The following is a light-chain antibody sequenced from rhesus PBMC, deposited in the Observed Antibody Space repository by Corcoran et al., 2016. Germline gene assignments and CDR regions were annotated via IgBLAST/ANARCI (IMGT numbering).Light chain of an antibody. CDR3: QQHDNSPLT. CDR2: MAS. CDR1: QGIKNC. Sequence: DIQMTQSPSSLSASVGDRVTITCRASQGIKNCLAWFQQQPGKTPKLLIYMASNLETGVPSRFSGSGSGTDFTLTISRLQPEDIATYYCQQHDNSPLTFGGWTKVEIK. J-gene: IGKJ4*01. V-gene: IGKV1-69*01.